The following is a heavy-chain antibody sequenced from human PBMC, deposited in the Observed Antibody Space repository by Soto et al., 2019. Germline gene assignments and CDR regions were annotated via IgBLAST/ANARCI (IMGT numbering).Heavy chain of an antibody. J-gene: IGHJ4*02. CDR1: GFTFSSYG. CDR3: AKDRNWGQYYFDY. CDR2: MSYDGSNK. Sequence: GGSLRLSCAASGFTFSSYGMHWVRQAPGKGLEWVAVMSYDGSNKYYADSVKGRFTISRDNSKNTLYLQMNSLRAEDTAVYYCAKDRNWGQYYFDYWGQGTLVTVSS. D-gene: IGHD7-27*01. V-gene: IGHV3-30*18.